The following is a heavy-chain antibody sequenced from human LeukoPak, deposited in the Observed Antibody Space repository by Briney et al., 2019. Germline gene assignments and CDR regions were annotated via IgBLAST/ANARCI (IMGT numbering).Heavy chain of an antibody. J-gene: IGHJ4*02. Sequence: SQTLSLTCAVSGGSISSGGYSWSWIRQPPGKGLEWIGYIYHSGSTYYNPSLKSRVTISVDTSKNQFSLKLSSVTTADTAVYYCARVSITIFFDYWGQGTLVTVSS. CDR2: IYHSGST. V-gene: IGHV4-30-2*01. D-gene: IGHD3-9*01. CDR3: ARVSITIFFDY. CDR1: GGSISSGGYS.